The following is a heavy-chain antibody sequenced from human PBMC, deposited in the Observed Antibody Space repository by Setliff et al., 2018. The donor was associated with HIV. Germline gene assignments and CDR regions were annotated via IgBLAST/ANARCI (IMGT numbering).Heavy chain of an antibody. CDR2: ISAYNGNK. J-gene: IGHJ6*02. CDR3: ARGGVTVAGTSYYYGMDV. Sequence: GASVKVSCKASGYTFTSYYMHWVRQAPGQGLEWMGWISAYNGNKNYAQKLQGRVTMTTDTSTSTAYMELRSLSSDDTAVYYRARGGVTVAGTSYYYGMDVWGQGTTVTVSS. V-gene: IGHV1-18*04. CDR1: GYTFTSYY. D-gene: IGHD6-19*01.